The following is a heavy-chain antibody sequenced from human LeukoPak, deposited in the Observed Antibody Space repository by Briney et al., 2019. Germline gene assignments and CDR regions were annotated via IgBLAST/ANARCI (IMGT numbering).Heavy chain of an antibody. J-gene: IGHJ2*01. CDR1: GFTFSSYW. CDR2: INSDGSTT. V-gene: IGHV3-74*01. CDR3: ARPSYPHWYFDL. Sequence: GGSLRLSCAASGFTFSSYWMQWVRQAPGKGLVWVSRINSDGSTTTYADSVKGRFTISRDNANNTLYLQMNSLSAEDTAVYYCARPSYPHWYFDLWGRGTLVTVSS.